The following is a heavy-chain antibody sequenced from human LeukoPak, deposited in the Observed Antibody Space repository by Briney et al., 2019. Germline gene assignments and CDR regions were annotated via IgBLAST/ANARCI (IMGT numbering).Heavy chain of an antibody. J-gene: IGHJ5*02. Sequence: SETLSLTCTVSGGSISSYYWSWNRQPPGKGLEWIGYIYYSGSTNYNPSLKSRVTISVDTSKNQFSLKLSSVTAADTAVYYCARGGEGWFDPWGQGTLVTVSS. V-gene: IGHV4-59*01. CDR1: GGSISSYY. D-gene: IGHD3-10*01. CDR3: ARGGEGWFDP. CDR2: IYYSGST.